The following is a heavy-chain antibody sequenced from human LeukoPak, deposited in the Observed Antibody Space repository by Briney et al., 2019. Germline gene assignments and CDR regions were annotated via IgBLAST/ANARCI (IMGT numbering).Heavy chain of an antibody. CDR2: ISSSSSYI. CDR3: ARGLNYYDSSGYTPFSPFDY. CDR1: GFTFSSYS. Sequence: PGGSLRLSCAASGFTFSSYSMNWVRQAPGKGLEWVSSISSSSSYIYYADSVKGRFTISRDNAKNSLYLQMNSLRAEDTAVYYCARGLNYYDSSGYTPFSPFDYWGQGTLVTVSS. V-gene: IGHV3-21*01. J-gene: IGHJ4*02. D-gene: IGHD3-22*01.